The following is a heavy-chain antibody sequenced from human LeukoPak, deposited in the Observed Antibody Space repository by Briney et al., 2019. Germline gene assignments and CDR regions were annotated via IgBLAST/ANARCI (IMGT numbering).Heavy chain of an antibody. J-gene: IGHJ4*02. D-gene: IGHD5-24*01. CDR1: GVIFNNYA. CDR2: ISASGGST. CDR3: ASVDGYNLFDY. Sequence: GGSLRLSCAVSGVIFNNYAMSWVRQAPGRGLEWVSVISASGGSTYYADSVKGRFTISRDNAKNSLYLQMNSLRAEDTAVYYCASVDGYNLFDYWGQGTLVTVSS. V-gene: IGHV3-23*01.